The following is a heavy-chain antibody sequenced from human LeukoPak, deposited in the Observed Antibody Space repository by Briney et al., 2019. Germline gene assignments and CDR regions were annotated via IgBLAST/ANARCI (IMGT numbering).Heavy chain of an antibody. CDR1: GYTFTSYY. V-gene: IGHV1-46*01. J-gene: IGHJ6*02. CDR3: ARAQPPPLYYDFWSGYSHYYYYGMDV. D-gene: IGHD3-3*01. CDR2: INPSGGST. Sequence: GASVKVSFKASGYTFTSYYMHWVRQAPGQGLEWMGIINPSGGSTSYAQKFQGRVPMTRDTSTSTVYMALSSLRSEDTAVYYCARAQPPPLYYDFWSGYSHYYYYGMDVWGQGTTVTVSS.